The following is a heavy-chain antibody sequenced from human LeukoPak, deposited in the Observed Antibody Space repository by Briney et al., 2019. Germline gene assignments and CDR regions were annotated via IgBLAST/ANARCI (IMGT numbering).Heavy chain of an antibody. Sequence: GGSLRLSCAASGFTFSSYAMHWVRQAPGKGLEYVSAISSNGGSTYYANSVKGSFTISRDNSKNTLYLQMGSLRAEDMAVYYCARSRIAAAGIIDYWGQGTLVTVSS. CDR1: GFTFSSYA. CDR2: ISSNGGST. D-gene: IGHD6-13*01. J-gene: IGHJ4*02. V-gene: IGHV3-64*01. CDR3: ARSRIAAAGIIDY.